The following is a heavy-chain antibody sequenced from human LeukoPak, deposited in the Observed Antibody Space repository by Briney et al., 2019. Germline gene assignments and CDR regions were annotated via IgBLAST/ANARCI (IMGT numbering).Heavy chain of an antibody. Sequence: GGSLRLSCAASGFTFSDYWMHWVRQAPGKGLVWVSHINPDGSNTGYADSVKGRFTVSRDNAKNTLYLQMNSPTAEDTAVYYCARDSIYHYMDVWGRGTTVTVSS. J-gene: IGHJ6*03. CDR2: INPDGSNT. V-gene: IGHV3-74*01. CDR1: GFTFSDYW. CDR3: ARDSIYHYMDV.